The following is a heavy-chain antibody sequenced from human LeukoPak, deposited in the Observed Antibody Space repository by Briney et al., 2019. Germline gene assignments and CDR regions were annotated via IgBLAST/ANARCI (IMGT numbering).Heavy chain of an antibody. CDR1: GGTSSSYA. V-gene: IGHV1-69*06. CDR3: ASSGWNHDAFDI. D-gene: IGHD6-19*01. J-gene: IGHJ3*02. Sequence: GASVKVSCKASGGTSSSYAISWVRQAPGQGLEWMGGIIPIFGTANYAQKFQGRVTITADKSTSTAYMELSSLRSEDTAVYYCASSGWNHDAFDIWGQGTMVTVSS. CDR2: IIPIFGTA.